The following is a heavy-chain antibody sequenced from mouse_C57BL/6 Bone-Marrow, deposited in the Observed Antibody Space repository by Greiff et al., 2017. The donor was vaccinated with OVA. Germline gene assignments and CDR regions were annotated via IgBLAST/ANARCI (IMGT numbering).Heavy chain of an antibody. D-gene: IGHD1-1*01. V-gene: IGHV1-55*01. CDR1: GYTFTSYW. J-gene: IGHJ4*01. Sequence: VQLQQPGAELVKPGASVKMSCKASGYTFTSYWITWVKQRPGQGLEWIGDIYPGSGSTNYNEKFKSKATLTVDTSSSTAYMQLSSLTSEDSAVYYCARGTTVVDYAMDYWGQGTSVTVSS. CDR2: IYPGSGST. CDR3: ARGTTVVDYAMDY.